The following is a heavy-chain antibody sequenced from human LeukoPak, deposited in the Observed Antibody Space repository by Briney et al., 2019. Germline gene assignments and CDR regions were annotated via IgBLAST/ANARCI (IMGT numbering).Heavy chain of an antibody. CDR3: ARVAAGDYYYYYYMDV. V-gene: IGHV4-59*01. CDR1: GGSISSYY. Sequence: SETLSLTCTVSGGSISSYYWSWIRQPPGKGLERIGYIYYSGSTNYNPSLKSRVTISVDTSKNQFSLKLSSVTAADTAVYYCARVAAGDYYYYYYMDVWGKGTTVTVSS. J-gene: IGHJ6*03. D-gene: IGHD6-25*01. CDR2: IYYSGST.